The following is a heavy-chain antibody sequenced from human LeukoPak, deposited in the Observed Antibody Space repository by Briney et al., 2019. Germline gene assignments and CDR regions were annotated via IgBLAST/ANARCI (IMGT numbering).Heavy chain of an antibody. J-gene: IGHJ4*02. Sequence: SETLSLTCTISGGSISSYYWSWIRQPPGKGLEWIGEINHSGNTNSNPSLKSRVTMSVDTSKNQFSLQLNSVTPEDTAVYYCARAKPAGATTSASFIFDYWGQGTLVTVSS. CDR3: ARAKPAGATTSASFIFDY. D-gene: IGHD1-26*01. V-gene: IGHV4-34*01. CDR1: GGSISSYY. CDR2: INHSGNT.